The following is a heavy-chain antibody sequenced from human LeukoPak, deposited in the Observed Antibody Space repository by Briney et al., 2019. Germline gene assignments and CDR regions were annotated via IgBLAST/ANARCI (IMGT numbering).Heavy chain of an antibody. J-gene: IGHJ6*03. CDR1: GYSITTNYY. CDR3: VTPRSWELSDMAV. D-gene: IGHD1-26*01. Sequence: SETLSLTCTVPGYSITTNYYWTWTRKSPGTGLEWIGSVYHNGETYYNPSLKSRVIISVHTSKNEFSLRLTSLTAADTAVYYCVTPRSWELSDMAVWGKGTMVIVSS. CDR2: VYHNGET. V-gene: IGHV4-38-2*02.